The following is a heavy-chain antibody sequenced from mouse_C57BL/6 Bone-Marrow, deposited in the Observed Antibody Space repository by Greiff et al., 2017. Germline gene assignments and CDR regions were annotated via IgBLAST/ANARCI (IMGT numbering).Heavy chain of an antibody. D-gene: IGHD1-1*01. Sequence: EVQGVESGGGLVQPGGSLKLSCAASGFTFSDYYMYWVRQTPEKRLEWVAYISNGGGSTYYPDTVKGRFTISRDNAKNTLYLQMSRLKSEDTAMYYCARANYYGRSYFDYWGQGTTLTVSS. CDR1: GFTFSDYY. J-gene: IGHJ2*01. V-gene: IGHV5-12*01. CDR2: ISNGGGST. CDR3: ARANYYGRSYFDY.